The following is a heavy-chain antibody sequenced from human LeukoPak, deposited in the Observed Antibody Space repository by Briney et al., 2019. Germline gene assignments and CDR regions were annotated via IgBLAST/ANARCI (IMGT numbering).Heavy chain of an antibody. CDR2: VQQDGSAK. J-gene: IGHJ4*02. D-gene: IGHD3-16*02. Sequence: GGSLRLSCTASGFTFSSYWMSWVRQAPGKGLEWVANVQQDGSAKYYVDSLKGRLTISRDNAKNSLYLQMNSLRAEDTAVYYCARFAEVWGSYRRFDYWDQGTLVTVSS. CDR3: ARFAEVWGSYRRFDY. V-gene: IGHV3-7*01. CDR1: GFTFSSYW.